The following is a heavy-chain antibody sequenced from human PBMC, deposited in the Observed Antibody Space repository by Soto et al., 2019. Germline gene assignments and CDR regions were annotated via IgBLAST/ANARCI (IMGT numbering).Heavy chain of an antibody. J-gene: IGHJ4*02. CDR2: IFAVFGSP. V-gene: IGHV1-69*01. Sequence: QVQLVQSGTEMRKPGSSVKVSCKASGDTFDIYTFNWVRQAPGQGLEWMGGIFAVFGSPHYAEKFQDRLTITADESTTTASMELRKMISEGTAVYYCVTKGSSVDIESCGQGILVTVSS. CDR3: VTKGSSVDIES. CDR1: GDTFDIYT. D-gene: IGHD1-26*01.